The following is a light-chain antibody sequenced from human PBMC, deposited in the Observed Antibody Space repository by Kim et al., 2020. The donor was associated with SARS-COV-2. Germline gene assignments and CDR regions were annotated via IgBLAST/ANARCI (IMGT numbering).Light chain of an antibody. CDR1: SGHSSYI. Sequence: QLVLTQSSSASASLGSSVKLTCTLSSGHSSYIIAWHQQQPGKAPRYLMRVEGSGSYNKGSGVPDRCSGSSSGADRYLTISNRLTEDEADYYCETWDSNTRVFGGGTQLTVL. J-gene: IGLJ3*02. V-gene: IGLV4-60*03. CDR3: ETWDSNTRV. CDR2: VEGSGSY.